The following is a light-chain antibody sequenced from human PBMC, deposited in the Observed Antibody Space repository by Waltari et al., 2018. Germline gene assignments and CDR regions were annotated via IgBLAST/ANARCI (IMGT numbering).Light chain of an antibody. CDR1: QSVSRY. CDR2: DTL. Sequence: EIVLTQSPVTLSLSPGERATLSCRASQSVSRYLAWYQQKPGQAPRLLIYDTLSRASGIPDKFSGSGSGTDFTLTISSLEPEDFAVYYCLHRSNWPPLFTFGPGTKVDIK. V-gene: IGKV3-11*01. J-gene: IGKJ3*01. CDR3: LHRSNWPPLFT.